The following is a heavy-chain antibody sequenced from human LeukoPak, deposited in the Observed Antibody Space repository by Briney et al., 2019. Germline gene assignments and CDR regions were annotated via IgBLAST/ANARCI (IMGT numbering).Heavy chain of an antibody. CDR2: ISGSGGST. CDR3: AKAPGGIVGY. Sequence: GGSLRLSCAASGFTFSSYGMSWVRQAPGKRLEWVSAISGSGGSTYYADSVKGRFTISRDNSKNTLYLQMNSLRAEDTAVYYCAKAPGGIVGYWGQGTLVTVSS. J-gene: IGHJ4*02. V-gene: IGHV3-23*01. CDR1: GFTFSSYG. D-gene: IGHD3-16*01.